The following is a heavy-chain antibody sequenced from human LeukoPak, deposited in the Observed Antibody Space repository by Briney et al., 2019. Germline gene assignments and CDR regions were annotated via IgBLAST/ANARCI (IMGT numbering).Heavy chain of an antibody. CDR3: ARDEVSAYYYDSSGYNFDH. D-gene: IGHD3-22*01. CDR2: ISAYNGNT. V-gene: IGHV1-18*01. CDR1: GYTFTSYG. J-gene: IGHJ4*02. Sequence: GASVKVSCKASGYTFTSYGISWVRQAPGQGLEWMGWISAYNGNTNYAQKLQGRVTMTTDTSTSTAYMELRSLRSDDTAVYYCARDEVSAYYYDSSGYNFDHWGQGTLVTVSS.